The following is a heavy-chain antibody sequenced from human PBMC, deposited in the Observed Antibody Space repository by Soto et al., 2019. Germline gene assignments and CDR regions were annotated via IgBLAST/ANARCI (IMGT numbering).Heavy chain of an antibody. Sequence: GGSLRLSCAASGFTFSDYAMHWVRQAPGKGLEWVAVVSHDGRNTHYADSVKGRFTISRDSSKNTVSLEMTSLRAEDTAVYYCARDEAGTTTSFLDYWGQGTLVTVSS. CDR1: GFTFSDYA. D-gene: IGHD1-7*01. J-gene: IGHJ4*02. CDR3: ARDEAGTTTSFLDY. CDR2: VSHDGRNT. V-gene: IGHV3-30*03.